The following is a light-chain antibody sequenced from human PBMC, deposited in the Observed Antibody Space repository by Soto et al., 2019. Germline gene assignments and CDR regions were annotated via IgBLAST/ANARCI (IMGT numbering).Light chain of an antibody. Sequence: EILMTQSPASLSASVGDRVTITCRASQSISSYLNWYQQKPGKAPKLLIYAASSLQSGVPSRFSGSGSETDFTLTISSLQPEDFAAYYCQQNYSTPWTFGQGTKLEIK. J-gene: IGKJ2*01. CDR1: QSISSY. CDR3: QQNYSTPWT. V-gene: IGKV1-39*01. CDR2: AAS.